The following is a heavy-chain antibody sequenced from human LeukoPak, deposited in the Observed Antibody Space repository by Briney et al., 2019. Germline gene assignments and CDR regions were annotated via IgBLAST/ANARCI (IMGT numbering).Heavy chain of an antibody. V-gene: IGHV4-39*01. CDR2: IYYSGST. CDR3: ARRKEVGLLDWFDP. CDR1: GGSISSSSYY. J-gene: IGHJ5*02. D-gene: IGHD3/OR15-3a*01. Sequence: PSETLSLTCTVSGGSISSSSYYWGWIRQPPGKGLEWIGSIYYSGSTYYNPSLKSRVTISVDTSKNQFSLKLSSVTAADTAVYYCARRKEVGLLDWFDPWGQGTLVTVSS.